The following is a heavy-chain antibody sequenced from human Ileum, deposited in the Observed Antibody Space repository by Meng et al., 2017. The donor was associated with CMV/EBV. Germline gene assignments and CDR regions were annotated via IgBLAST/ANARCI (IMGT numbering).Heavy chain of an antibody. Sequence: EVALVGSGGGLVQPGGSLRLSCAASGFTVSSNYMSWVRQAPGKGLEWVSVIYSGGSTYYADSVKGRFTISRDNSKNTLYLQMNSLRAEDTAVYYCARSRDGYNIDYWGQGTLVTVSS. V-gene: IGHV3-66*01. CDR3: ARSRDGYNIDY. J-gene: IGHJ4*02. CDR2: IYSGGST. CDR1: GFTVSSNY. D-gene: IGHD5-24*01.